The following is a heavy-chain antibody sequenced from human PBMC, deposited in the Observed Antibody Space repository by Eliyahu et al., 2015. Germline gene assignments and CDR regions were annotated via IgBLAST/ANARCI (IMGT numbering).Heavy chain of an antibody. V-gene: IGHV3-23*01. CDR3: AKQTTYDILTAVRPWYFDH. CDR1: DFSFTTYA. D-gene: IGHD3-9*01. CDR2: IGGSGRST. Sequence: EVEMLEAGGGFVQPGGSVRLPCATSDFSFTTYAMGWVRXAPGKGLEWVSSIGGSGRSTHYAESVQGRFIISRDNSKSTVSLLMNSLRAEDTAVYFCAKQTTYDILTAVRPWYFDHWGQGTLVTVSS. J-gene: IGHJ4*02.